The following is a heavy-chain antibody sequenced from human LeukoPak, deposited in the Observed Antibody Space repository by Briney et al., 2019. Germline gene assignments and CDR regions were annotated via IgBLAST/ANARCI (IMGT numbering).Heavy chain of an antibody. V-gene: IGHV3-48*03. CDR1: GFTFSSYE. D-gene: IGHD2-2*01. CDR3: ARDYSSTS. J-gene: IGHJ4*02. CDR2: TSSSGGTI. Sequence: GGSLRLSCAASGFTFSSYEMNWVRQAPGKGLEWVSYTSSSGGTIYCADSVKGRFTISRDNAKNSLYLQMNSLRAEDTAVYYCARDYSSTSWGQETLVTVSS.